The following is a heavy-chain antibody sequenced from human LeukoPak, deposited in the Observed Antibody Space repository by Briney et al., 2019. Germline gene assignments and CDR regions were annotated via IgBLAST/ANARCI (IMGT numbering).Heavy chain of an antibody. D-gene: IGHD3-10*01. CDR1: GFTFSSYT. CDR2: ITSDSSYM. CDR3: ARVEAKFGELLASDY. V-gene: IGHV3-21*01. J-gene: IGHJ4*02. Sequence: GGSLRLSCVASGFTFSSYTMNWVRQAPGKGLEWVSSITSDSSYMYYADSAKGRFTISRDNAKNSLYLQMKSLRAEDTAVYYCARVEAKFGELLASDYWGQGTRVTVYS.